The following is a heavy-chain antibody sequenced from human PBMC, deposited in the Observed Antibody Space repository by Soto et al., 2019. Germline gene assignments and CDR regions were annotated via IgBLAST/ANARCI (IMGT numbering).Heavy chain of an antibody. J-gene: IGHJ4*02. CDR2: IYYRGST. V-gene: IGHV4-39*01. Sequence: QLQLQESGPGLVKPSETLSLTCAVSGGSITSSSYYWGWIRQAPGRGLEWIGTIYYRGSTYYNPSLESRVTISADTSKNQLSLNLRSVTAAETAVYYCASPAGADYTFDYWGQGILVTVSS. CDR1: GGSITSSSYY. D-gene: IGHD4-4*01. CDR3: ASPAGADYTFDY.